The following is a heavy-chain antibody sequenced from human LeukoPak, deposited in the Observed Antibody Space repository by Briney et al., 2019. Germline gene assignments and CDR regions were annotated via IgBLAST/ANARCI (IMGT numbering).Heavy chain of an antibody. Sequence: ASVRVSCKASGYTFTSYAMNWVRQAPGQGLEWMGWINTNTGNPTYAQGFTGRFVFSLDTSDSTAYLQISSLKAEDTAVYYCARERSVWSTSLYGMDVWGQGTTVTVSS. D-gene: IGHD2-2*01. CDR2: INTNTGNP. CDR1: GYTFTSYA. J-gene: IGHJ6*02. V-gene: IGHV7-4-1*02. CDR3: ARERSVWSTSLYGMDV.